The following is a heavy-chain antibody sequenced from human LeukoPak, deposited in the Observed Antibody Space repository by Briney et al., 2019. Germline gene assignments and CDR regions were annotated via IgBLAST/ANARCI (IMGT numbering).Heavy chain of an antibody. CDR3: ARVAYDFWSGYYYFDY. CDR2: IKQDGSEK. CDR1: GFTFSSYW. J-gene: IGHJ4*02. D-gene: IGHD3-3*01. Sequence: GGSPRLSCAASGFTFSSYWMSWVRQAPGKGLEWVANIKQDGSEKYYVDSVKGRFTISRDNAKNSLYLQMNSLRAEDTAVYYCARVAYDFWSGYYYFDYWGQGTLVTVSS. V-gene: IGHV3-7*01.